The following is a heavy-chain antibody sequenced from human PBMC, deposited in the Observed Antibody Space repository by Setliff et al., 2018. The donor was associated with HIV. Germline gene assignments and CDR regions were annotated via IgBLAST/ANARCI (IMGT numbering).Heavy chain of an antibody. V-gene: IGHV4-61*02. CDR2: IYTSGST. CDR1: NYSISSGYY. J-gene: IGHJ4*02. Sequence: PSETLSLTCAASNYSISSGYYWSWIRQPAGKGLEWIGRIYTSGSTNYNPSLKSRVTISVDTSKNQFSLKLGSVTAADTAVYYCARGRPDDSVGFGYWGQGTLVTVSS. CDR3: ARGRPDDSVGFGY. D-gene: IGHD3-22*01.